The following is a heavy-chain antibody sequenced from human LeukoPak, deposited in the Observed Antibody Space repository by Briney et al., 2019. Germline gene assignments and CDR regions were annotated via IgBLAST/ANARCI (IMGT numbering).Heavy chain of an antibody. D-gene: IGHD3-16*01. Sequence: SETLSLTCTVSGGSISSYYWSWIRQPPGKGLEWIGYIYYSGSTNYNPSLKSRVTISVDTSKNQFSLKLSSVTAADTAVYYCVIGEYGKFDPWGQGTLVTVPS. V-gene: IGHV4-59*01. CDR2: IYYSGST. J-gene: IGHJ5*02. CDR3: VIGEYGKFDP. CDR1: GGSISSYY.